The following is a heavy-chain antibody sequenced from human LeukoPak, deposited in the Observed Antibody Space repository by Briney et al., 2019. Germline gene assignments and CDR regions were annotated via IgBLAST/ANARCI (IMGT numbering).Heavy chain of an antibody. CDR1: GFTLSDHH. D-gene: IGHD1-26*01. Sequence: GGSLRLSCAASGFTLSDHHIDWVRQAPGKGLEWVSGTRNKARGYTTEYAASVKGRFTISRDDSKNSLYLQMNSLQTADTAVYYCARVSISGSFYFDYWGQGTLVTVSS. CDR2: TRNKARGYTT. J-gene: IGHJ4*02. V-gene: IGHV3-72*01. CDR3: ARVSISGSFYFDY.